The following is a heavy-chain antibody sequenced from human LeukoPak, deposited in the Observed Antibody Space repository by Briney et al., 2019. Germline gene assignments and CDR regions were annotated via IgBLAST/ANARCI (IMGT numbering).Heavy chain of an antibody. D-gene: IGHD3-22*01. CDR1: G. Sequence: ASVKVSCKASGWVRQAPGQGLEWMGWINPNSGGTNYAQKFQGRVTMTRDTSISTAYMELSRLRSDDTAVYYCARSGDSSGFPNSGWIDPWGQGTLVTVSS. J-gene: IGHJ5*02. CDR3: ARSGDSSGFPNSGWIDP. CDR2: INPNSGGT. V-gene: IGHV1-2*02.